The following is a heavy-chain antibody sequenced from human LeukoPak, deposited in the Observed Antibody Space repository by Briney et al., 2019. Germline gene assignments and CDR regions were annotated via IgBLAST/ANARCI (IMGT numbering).Heavy chain of an antibody. CDR1: GGSISSSSYY. J-gene: IGHJ4*02. V-gene: IGHV4-39*07. CDR3: ARDRYYGSGSFLDY. D-gene: IGHD3-10*01. CDR2: IYYSGST. Sequence: SETLSLTCTVSGGSISSSSYYWGWIRQPPGKGLEWIGSIYYSGSTYYNPSLKSRVTISVDTSKNQFSLKLSSVTAADTAVYYCARDRYYGSGSFLDYWGQGTLVTVSS.